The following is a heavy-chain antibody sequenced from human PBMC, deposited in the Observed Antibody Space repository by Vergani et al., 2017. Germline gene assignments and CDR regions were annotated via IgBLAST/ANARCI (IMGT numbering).Heavy chain of an antibody. CDR3: ARQGSIAAEFDY. J-gene: IGHJ4*02. D-gene: IGHD6-13*01. CDR1: GYSFTSYW. CDR2: IDPSDSYT. V-gene: IGHV5-10-1*03. Sequence: EVQLVQSGAEVKKPGESLRISCKGSGYSFTSYWISWVRQMPWKGLEWRGRIDPSDSYTNYSPSFQGHFTISADKSISTAYLQWSGLKAPDTAMYYWARQGSIAAEFDYWGQGTLVTVSS.